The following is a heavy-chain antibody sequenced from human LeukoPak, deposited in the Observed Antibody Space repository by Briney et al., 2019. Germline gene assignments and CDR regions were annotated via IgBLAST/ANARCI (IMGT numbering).Heavy chain of an antibody. V-gene: IGHV1-18*04. CDR3: ARMEVYVDTAMVDLPEYFQH. Sequence: ASVKVSCKASGYTFTGYYMHWVRQAPGQGLEWMGWISAYNGNTNYAQKLQGRVTMTTDTSTSTAYMELRSLRSDDTAVYYCARMEVYVDTAMVDLPEYFQHWGQGTLVTVSS. CDR1: GYTFTGYY. D-gene: IGHD5-18*01. CDR2: ISAYNGNT. J-gene: IGHJ1*01.